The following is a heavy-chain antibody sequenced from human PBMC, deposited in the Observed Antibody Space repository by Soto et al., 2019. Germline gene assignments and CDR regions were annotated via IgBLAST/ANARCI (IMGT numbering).Heavy chain of an antibody. V-gene: IGHV3-23*01. D-gene: IGHD2-21*02. CDR2: ISGNGDKT. Sequence: GGSLRLSCGASGFTFSSYAMSWVRQAPGKGLEWVSGISGNGDKTYYANSVKGRFTISRDNSKDTLSLQMNSLRAEDTAVYYCAKLFPSGGNFYYYYGMDVWGQGTTVTVSS. CDR1: GFTFSSYA. CDR3: AKLFPSGGNFYYYYGMDV. J-gene: IGHJ6*02.